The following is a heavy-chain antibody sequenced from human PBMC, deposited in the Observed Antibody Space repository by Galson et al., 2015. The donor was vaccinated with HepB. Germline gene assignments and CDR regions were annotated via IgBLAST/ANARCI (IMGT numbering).Heavy chain of an antibody. Sequence: SLRLSCAVSGFTFSGSAIHWVRQASVKGLEWVGRIRSKTNTYATANGESVKGRFTISRDDSRNTAYLQMNSLKTEDTAVYYCMSYRDDYLRGGDWGQGTLVTVSS. CDR2: IRSKTNTYAT. J-gene: IGHJ4*02. D-gene: IGHD5-12*01. CDR1: GFTFSGSA. CDR3: MSYRDDYLRGGD. V-gene: IGHV3-73*01.